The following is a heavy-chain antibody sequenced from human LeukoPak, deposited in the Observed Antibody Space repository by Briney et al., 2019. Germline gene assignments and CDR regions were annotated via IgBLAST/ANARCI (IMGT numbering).Heavy chain of an antibody. D-gene: IGHD4-17*01. J-gene: IGHJ6*03. Sequence: AGGSLRLSCTASGFTFSSYLMTWVRQAPGKGLEWVANIKLDGSEKYYVDSVKGRFTISRDNAKNSLYLQMNSLRAEDTAVYYCARYSTAHYYMDVWGKGTTVTVSS. V-gene: IGHV3-7*01. CDR1: GFTFSSYL. CDR3: ARYSTAHYYMDV. CDR2: IKLDGSEK.